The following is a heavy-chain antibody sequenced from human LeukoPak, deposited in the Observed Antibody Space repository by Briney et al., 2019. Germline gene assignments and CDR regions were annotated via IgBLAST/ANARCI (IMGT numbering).Heavy chain of an antibody. Sequence: SVKVSCKASGGTFSSYAISWVRQAPGQGLEWMGGIIPIFGTANYAQKFQGRVTITTDESTSTAYMELSSLRSEDTAVYYCATPRPARGTAVFDYWGQGTLVTVSS. V-gene: IGHV1-69*05. D-gene: IGHD6-6*01. CDR3: ATPRPARGTAVFDY. J-gene: IGHJ4*02. CDR1: GGTFSSYA. CDR2: IIPIFGTA.